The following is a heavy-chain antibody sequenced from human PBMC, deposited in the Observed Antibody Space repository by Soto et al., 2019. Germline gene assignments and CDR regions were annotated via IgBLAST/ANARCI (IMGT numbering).Heavy chain of an antibody. V-gene: IGHV4-34*01. CDR2: INQSGNT. J-gene: IGHJ5*02. CDR1: GGSFTGYY. Sequence: SETLSLTCAVYGGSFTGYYWTWIRLPPGGGLEWIAEINQSGNTNYNPSLKSRVTLSMDTSNTQFSLRMTSVTAADTAVYYCARASGYLHWFDPWGQGTQVTVSS. CDR3: ARASGYLHWFDP. D-gene: IGHD5-12*01.